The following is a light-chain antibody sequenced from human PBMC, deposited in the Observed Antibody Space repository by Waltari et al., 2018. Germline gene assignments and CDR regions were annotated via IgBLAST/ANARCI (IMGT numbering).Light chain of an antibody. Sequence: ERVMTQSPATVSVSPGERATLSCRASQSISNNLAWYQQKPGQAPRLLIYGASTRATGIPARFSGSGSGTEFTLTISSLQSEDSAVYYCQQYNNWPPLTFGGGTKVEIK. V-gene: IGKV3-15*01. CDR3: QQYNNWPPLT. CDR2: GAS. J-gene: IGKJ4*01. CDR1: QSISNN.